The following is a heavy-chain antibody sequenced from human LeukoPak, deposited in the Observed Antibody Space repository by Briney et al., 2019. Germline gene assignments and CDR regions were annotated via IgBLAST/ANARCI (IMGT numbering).Heavy chain of an antibody. Sequence: SLKVSCKASGGSFTMSAFNWVRQAPGQGLEWMGGIIPLFGTTNSAQKFQGRLTITTDESTTTAYMELSSLRSEDTAVYYCARGGCSGGSCYYFYYMDVWGTGTTVTVSS. J-gene: IGHJ6*03. CDR3: ARGGCSGGSCYYFYYMDV. CDR2: IIPLFGTT. V-gene: IGHV1-69*05. D-gene: IGHD2-15*01. CDR1: GGSFTMSA.